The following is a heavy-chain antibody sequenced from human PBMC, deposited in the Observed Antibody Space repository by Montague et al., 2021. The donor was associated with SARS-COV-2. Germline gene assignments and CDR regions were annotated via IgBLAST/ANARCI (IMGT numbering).Heavy chain of an antibody. CDR1: GFTFSGYN. CDR2: IRIKAYSYTI. Sequence: SLRLSFAASGFTFSGYNMDWVRQAPGKGLEWVALIRIKAYSYTIQYTGSVKGRFTISRADSQNSLYLQMNSLKTDDTAVYYCAREYYFGMDVWGQGTAVTVSS. V-gene: IGHV3-72*01. J-gene: IGHJ6*02. CDR3: AREYYFGMDV.